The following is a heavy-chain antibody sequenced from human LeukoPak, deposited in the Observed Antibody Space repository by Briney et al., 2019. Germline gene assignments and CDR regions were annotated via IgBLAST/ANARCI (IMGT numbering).Heavy chain of an antibody. V-gene: IGHV3-48*01. CDR3: ARGSTYYEGSGQAPFDY. CDR1: GFTFNTYT. Sequence: PGGSLRLSCAASGFTFNTYTMNWVRQAPGKGLEWVSYISGSSGIIDYADSVRGRFTISRDNAKNSLYLQMNSLRAEDTAVYYWARGSTYYEGSGQAPFDYWGQGPLVTVSS. D-gene: IGHD3-22*01. CDR2: ISGSSGII. J-gene: IGHJ4*02.